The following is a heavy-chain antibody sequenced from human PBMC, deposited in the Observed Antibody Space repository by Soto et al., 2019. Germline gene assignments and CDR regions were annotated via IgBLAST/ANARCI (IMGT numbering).Heavy chain of an antibody. V-gene: IGHV3-13*01. CDR1: GFTLSSYD. J-gene: IGHJ6*02. CDR3: TRQTPPTGMEV. CDR2: IGSGGDT. Sequence: EVQLVESGGGLVQPGGSLRLSCAASGFTLSSYDIHWVRQATGEGLAWVSGIGSGGDTHYADSVKGRFITSREDGKNSLYLQMNNLRVGDTAVYYCTRQTPPTGMEVWGQGATVTVSS. D-gene: IGHD3-9*01.